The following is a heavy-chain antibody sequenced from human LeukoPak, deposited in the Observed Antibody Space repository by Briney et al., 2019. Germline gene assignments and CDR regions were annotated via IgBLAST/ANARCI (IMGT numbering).Heavy chain of an antibody. CDR2: ISYDGSNK. CDR3: AKRDGSGWYYFDY. J-gene: IGHJ4*02. V-gene: IGHV3-30*18. D-gene: IGHD6-19*01. CDR1: GFTFSSYG. Sequence: PGGSLRLSCAASGFTFSSYGMHWVRQAPGKGLEWVALISYDGSNKYYADSVKGRFTISRDNSKNTVSLQMNSLRAEDTAVYYCAKRDGSGWYYFDYWGQGTLVTVSS.